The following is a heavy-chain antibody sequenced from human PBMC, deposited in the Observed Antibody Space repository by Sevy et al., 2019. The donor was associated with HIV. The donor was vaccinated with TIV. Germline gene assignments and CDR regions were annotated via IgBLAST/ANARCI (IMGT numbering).Heavy chain of an antibody. Sequence: GGCLRLSCAASGFTFSSYGMHWVRQAPGKGLEWVAVIWYDGSNKYYADSVKGRFTISRDNSKNTMYLKMNSLRDEDTAVYYCARPFGRITIFGVDPLYYYYGMDVWGQGTTVTVSS. CDR2: IWYDGSNK. V-gene: IGHV3-33*01. D-gene: IGHD3-3*01. CDR1: GFTFSSYG. J-gene: IGHJ6*02. CDR3: ARPFGRITIFGVDPLYYYYGMDV.